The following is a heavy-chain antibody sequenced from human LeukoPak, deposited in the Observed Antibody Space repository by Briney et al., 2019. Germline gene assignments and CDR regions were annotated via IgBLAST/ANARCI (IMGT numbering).Heavy chain of an antibody. J-gene: IGHJ4*02. CDR2: INPDSGVT. CDR1: GYTFTGYY. V-gene: IGHV1-2*07. D-gene: IGHD2/OR15-2a*01. CDR3: ARDSNRYCNADTCLSHLDF. Sequence: ASVKVSCTASGYTFTGYYMHWVRQAPGQGLEWMAWINPDSGVTNYAHKFQGRVTMTRDTSINTAYMELSRLRSDDTPVYFCARDSNRYCNADTCLSHLDFWGQGTLVTVSS.